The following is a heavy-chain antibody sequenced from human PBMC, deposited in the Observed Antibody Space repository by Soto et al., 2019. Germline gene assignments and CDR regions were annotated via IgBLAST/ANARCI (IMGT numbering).Heavy chain of an antibody. Sequence: SETLSLTCAVSGGSISSSNWWSWVRQPPGKGLEWIGEIYHSGSTNYNPSLKSRVTISVDKSKNQFSLKLSSVTAADTAVYYCAVVPAASSKLLWFDPWGQGTLVTVSS. J-gene: IGHJ5*02. CDR3: AVVPAASSKLLWFDP. V-gene: IGHV4-4*02. CDR2: IYHSGST. CDR1: GGSISSSNW. D-gene: IGHD2-2*01.